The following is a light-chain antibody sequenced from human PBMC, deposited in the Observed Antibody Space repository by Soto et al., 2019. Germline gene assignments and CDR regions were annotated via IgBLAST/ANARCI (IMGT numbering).Light chain of an antibody. CDR2: EVR. CDR3: TSYTSNTTWV. CDR1: SSDVGRYNY. V-gene: IGLV2-14*01. Sequence: QSALTQPAPVSGPPGQSITISCTGTSSDVGRYNYVSWYQQHSGKAPKLVIYEVRNRPSGISNRFSASKSGNTASLTISGRQAEDEADYYCTSYTSNTTWVFGGGTKVTVL. J-gene: IGLJ3*02.